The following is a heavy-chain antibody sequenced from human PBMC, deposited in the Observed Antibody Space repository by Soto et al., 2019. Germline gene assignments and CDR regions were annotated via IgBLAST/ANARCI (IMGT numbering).Heavy chain of an antibody. CDR1: GFTFSSYS. CDR3: ASEAPVTNIRGGPWFDY. CDR2: ITSAGSST. J-gene: IGHJ4*02. Sequence: EVQLVESGGGLVQPGGSLRLSCAASGFTFSSYSMHWVRQAPGKGLVWVSRITSAGSSTSFAESVKRRFTIYRDNATNKLSRQMPSLRAEDTAVYYCASEAPVTNIRGGPWFDYWGQGTLVTVSS. V-gene: IGHV3-74*01. D-gene: IGHD4-17*01.